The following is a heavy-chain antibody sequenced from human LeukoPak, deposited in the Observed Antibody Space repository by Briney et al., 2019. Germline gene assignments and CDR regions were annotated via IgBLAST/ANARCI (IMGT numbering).Heavy chain of an antibody. CDR2: INPSGGST. CDR3: AILIHSSSSKAPPDY. V-gene: IGHV1-46*01. Sequence: ASVKVSCKASGYTFTSYYMHWVRQAPGQGLEWMGIINPSGGSTSYAQKFQGRVTMTRDTSTSTVYMELSSLRSEDTAVYYCAILIHSSSSKAPPDYWGQGTLVTVSS. J-gene: IGHJ4*02. CDR1: GYTFTSYY. D-gene: IGHD6-6*01.